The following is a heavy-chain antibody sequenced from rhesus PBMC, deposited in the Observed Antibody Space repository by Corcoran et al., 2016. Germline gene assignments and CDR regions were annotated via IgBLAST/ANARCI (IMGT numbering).Heavy chain of an antibody. CDR1: GFTFSSYW. D-gene: IGHD4-35*01. Sequence: EVQLVESGGGLAQPGGSLRLSCAASGFTFSSYWMNWVRQTPGKGLEWISAINSGGGSTYYADSVKGRFTISRDNSKNTLSLQMNSLRAEDTAVYYCAKEPTVTTSGYWGQGVLVTVSS. J-gene: IGHJ4*01. V-gene: IGHV3S42*01. CDR2: INSGGGST. CDR3: AKEPTVTTSGY.